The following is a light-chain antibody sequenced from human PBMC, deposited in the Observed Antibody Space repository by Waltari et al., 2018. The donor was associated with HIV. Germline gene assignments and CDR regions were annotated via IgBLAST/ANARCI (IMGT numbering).Light chain of an antibody. CDR3: SSRDSSGDYVV. Sequence: SELTQDPAVSVALGQTVSITSQGDNFRNFDASWYQMKPGQAPLRVVYRSNKRPSGISDRFSGSSSGDTASLTITGLQAGDEADYFCSSRDSSGDYVVFGGGTTLTVL. J-gene: IGLJ2*01. CDR1: NFRNFD. CDR2: RSN. V-gene: IGLV3-19*01.